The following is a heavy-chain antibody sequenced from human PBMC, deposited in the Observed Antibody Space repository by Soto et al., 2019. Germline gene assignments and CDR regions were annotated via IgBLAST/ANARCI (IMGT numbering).Heavy chain of an antibody. CDR2: ISSSGSTI. V-gene: IGHV3-11*01. CDR3: AIGPYDYVWGSDPPHFDY. CDR1: GFTFSDYY. Sequence: QVQLVESGGGLVKPGGSLRLSCAASGFTFSDYYMSWIRQAPGKGLEWVSYISSSGSTIYYADSVKGRFTISRDNAKNSMYLQMNSLRAEDTAVYYCAIGPYDYVWGSDPPHFDYWGQGTLVTVSS. D-gene: IGHD3-16*02. J-gene: IGHJ4*02.